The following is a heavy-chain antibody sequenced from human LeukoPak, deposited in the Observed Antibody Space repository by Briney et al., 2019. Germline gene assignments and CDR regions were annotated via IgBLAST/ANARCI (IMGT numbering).Heavy chain of an antibody. CDR2: ISAYNGNT. V-gene: IGHV1-18*01. D-gene: IGHD6-19*01. Sequence: ASVKVSCKASGYTFTSYGISWVRQAPGQGLEWMGWISAYNGNTNYAQKLQGRVTMTTDTSTSTAYMELRSLRAEDTAVYYCARERNLEIAVAGTIFNYWGQGTLVTVSS. CDR1: GYTFTSYG. J-gene: IGHJ4*02. CDR3: ARERNLEIAVAGTIFNY.